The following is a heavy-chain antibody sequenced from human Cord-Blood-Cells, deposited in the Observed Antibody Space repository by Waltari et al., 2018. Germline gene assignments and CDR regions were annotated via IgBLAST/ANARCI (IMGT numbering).Heavy chain of an antibody. CDR2: IYHSGST. Sequence: QVQLQESGPGLVKPSETLSLTCAVSGYSISSGSYCGWARQPPGKGLEWIGSIYHSGSTYYNPSLKSRVTISVDTSKNQFSLKLSSVTAADTAVYYCARAGPARFFAFDIWGQGTMVTVSS. CDR3: ARAGPARFFAFDI. D-gene: IGHD6-6*01. CDR1: GYSISSGSY. J-gene: IGHJ3*02. V-gene: IGHV4-38-2*01.